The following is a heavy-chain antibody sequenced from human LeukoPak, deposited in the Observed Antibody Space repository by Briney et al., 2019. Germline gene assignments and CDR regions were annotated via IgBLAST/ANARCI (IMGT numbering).Heavy chain of an antibody. CDR3: ARHRNYYDSSGAFDI. J-gene: IGHJ3*02. Sequence: SSETLSLTCTVSGGSISSYYWSWIRQPPGKGLEWIGYIYYSGSTNYNPSLKSRVTISVDTSKNQFSLKLSSVTAADTAVYYCARHRNYYDSSGAFDIWGQGTMVTVSS. V-gene: IGHV4-59*08. D-gene: IGHD3-22*01. CDR2: IYYSGST. CDR1: GGSISSYY.